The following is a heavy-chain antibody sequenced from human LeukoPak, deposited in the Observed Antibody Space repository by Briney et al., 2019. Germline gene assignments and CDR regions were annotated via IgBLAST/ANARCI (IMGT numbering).Heavy chain of an antibody. J-gene: IGHJ4*02. CDR1: GGSISSYY. D-gene: IGHD6-19*01. CDR2: IYYSGST. V-gene: IGHV4-59*01. CDR3: ARGIAVGLDY. Sequence: SETLSLTCTVSGGSISSYYCSWVRQPPGEGLGWIGYIYYSGSTNYNPSLKSRVTISVDTSKNQCSLKLSSVTAADTAVYYCARGIAVGLDYWGQGTLVTVSS.